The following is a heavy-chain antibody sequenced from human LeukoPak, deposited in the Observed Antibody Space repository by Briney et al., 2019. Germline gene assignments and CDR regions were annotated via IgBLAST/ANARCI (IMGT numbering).Heavy chain of an antibody. CDR1: GFTFSDYG. V-gene: IGHV3-30*02. CDR3: AKASGRSAYGLDY. D-gene: IGHD3-16*01. CDR2: IRNDESKK. J-gene: IGHJ4*02. Sequence: PGGSLRLSCVAAGFTFSDYGMHWVRQAPGKGLEWVAFIRNDESKKYYVDSVKGRFTISRDDSKNTVYLQMYSLRPDDTAVYYCAKASGRSAYGLDYWGQGTLVTVFS.